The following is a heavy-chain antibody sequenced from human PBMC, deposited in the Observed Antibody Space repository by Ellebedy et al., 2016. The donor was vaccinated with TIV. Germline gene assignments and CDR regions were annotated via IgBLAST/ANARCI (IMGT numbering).Heavy chain of an antibody. J-gene: IGHJ4*02. CDR3: ARVDILTGPLLDY. D-gene: IGHD3-9*01. V-gene: IGHV3-53*01. CDR1: GFTVTSNY. Sequence: GESLKISXGASGFTVTSNYMSWVRQAPGKGLEWVSVISTGGSTYYADSVRGRFTISRDTSKNTLYLQMNSLRAEDTAVYYCARVDILTGPLLDYWGQGTLVTVSS. CDR2: ISTGGST.